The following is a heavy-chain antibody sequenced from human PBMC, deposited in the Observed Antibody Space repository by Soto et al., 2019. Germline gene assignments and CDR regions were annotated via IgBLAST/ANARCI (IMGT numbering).Heavy chain of an antibody. D-gene: IGHD3-3*01. V-gene: IGHV5-51*01. CDR3: ASRVRRSGYYNHY. Sequence: GESLKISCKGSGYSFTSYWIGWVRQMPGKGLEWMGIIYPGDSDTRYSPSFQGQVTISADKSISTAYLQWSSLKASDTAMYYCASRVRRSGYYNHYWGQGTLVTVST. J-gene: IGHJ4*02. CDR1: GYSFTSYW. CDR2: IYPGDSDT.